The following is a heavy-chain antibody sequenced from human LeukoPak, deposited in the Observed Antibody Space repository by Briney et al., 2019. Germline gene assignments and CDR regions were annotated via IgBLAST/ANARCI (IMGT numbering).Heavy chain of an antibody. J-gene: IGHJ4*02. CDR2: IYYSGST. V-gene: IGHV4-39*01. CDR1: GGSISSSTYY. D-gene: IGHD5-24*01. CDR3: ASLGYKEREFDY. Sequence: SETLSLTCTVSGGSISSSTYYWGWLRQPPGKGLEWVGSIYYSGSTYYNPSLKSRVTISVDTSKNQFSLKLSSVTAADTAVYYCASLGYKEREFDYWGQGTLVTVSS.